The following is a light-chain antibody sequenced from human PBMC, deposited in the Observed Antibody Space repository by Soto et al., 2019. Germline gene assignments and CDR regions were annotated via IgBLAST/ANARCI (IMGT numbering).Light chain of an antibody. CDR1: QDISNL. V-gene: IGKV1-16*01. Sequence: DIQMTQSPSSLSASVGDRVTITCEATQDISNLLNWFQQKPGKAPKLLIYDASSLESGVPSRFSGSGSGTEFTLTISSLQPDDFATYYCQHYNSYSEAFGQGTKVDIK. CDR2: DAS. J-gene: IGKJ1*01. CDR3: QHYNSYSEA.